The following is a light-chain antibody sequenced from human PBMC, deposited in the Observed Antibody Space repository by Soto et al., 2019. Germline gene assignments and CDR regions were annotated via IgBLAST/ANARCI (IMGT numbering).Light chain of an antibody. CDR3: QQYASAPYT. Sequence: EIVLPQSPGTLTLSPGETVTLSCRASQTINSGYVAWYQQKPGQAPRLFIYGASSRATGIPDRFSGSGSGTAFTLSSSRLEPEDVAVYYCQQYASAPYTFGQGTKLEIK. J-gene: IGKJ2*01. CDR2: GAS. CDR1: QTINSGY. V-gene: IGKV3-20*01.